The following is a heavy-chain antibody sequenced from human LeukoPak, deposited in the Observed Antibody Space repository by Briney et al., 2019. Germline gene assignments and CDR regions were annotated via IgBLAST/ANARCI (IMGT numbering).Heavy chain of an antibody. V-gene: IGHV1-2*02. J-gene: IGHJ4*02. CDR2: INPNSGGT. Sequence: ASVKVSCKASGYTFTGYYMHWVRQAPGQGVEWMGWINPNSGGTNYAQKFQSRVTMTRDTSISTAYMELSRLRSDDTAVYYCPSELLRYFDWSPTGFDYWGQGTLVTVSS. CDR1: GYTFTGYY. CDR3: PSELLRYFDWSPTGFDY. D-gene: IGHD3-9*01.